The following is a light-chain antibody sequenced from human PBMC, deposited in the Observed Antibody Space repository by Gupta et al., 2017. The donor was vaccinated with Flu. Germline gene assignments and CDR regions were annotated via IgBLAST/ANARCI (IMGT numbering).Light chain of an antibody. CDR1: QDIKDY. J-gene: IGKJ4*01. V-gene: IGKV1-33*01. Sequence: DRVTITCQASQDIKDYLNWYQQRPGKAPKLLFYDASNLETGVPSRFSGSGSGTHFTFTISSLQPEDVATYYCQQYDNLPPLTFGGGT. CDR3: QQYDNLPPLT. CDR2: DAS.